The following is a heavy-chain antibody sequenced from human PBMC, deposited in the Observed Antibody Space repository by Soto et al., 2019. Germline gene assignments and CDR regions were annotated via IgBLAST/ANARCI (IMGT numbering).Heavy chain of an antibody. Sequence: WETLSLTCTVSGGSISSYYWSWIRQPPGKGLEWIGYIYHSGSSNYSPPLKSRVTISVDTSKNQFSLKLSSVTAADTAVYYCARVGYDSGNYYYNYGMGVWGQGTTVTVSS. V-gene: IGHV4-59*01. CDR3: ARVGYDSGNYYYNYGMGV. J-gene: IGHJ6*02. D-gene: IGHD3-22*01. CDR2: IYHSGSS. CDR1: GGSISSYY.